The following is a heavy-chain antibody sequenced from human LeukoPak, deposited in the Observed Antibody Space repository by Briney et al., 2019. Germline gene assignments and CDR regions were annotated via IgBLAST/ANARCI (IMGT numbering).Heavy chain of an antibody. Sequence: ASVKVSCKASGYTFTTYGISWVRQAPGQGPEWMGWISAYNGNTNYAQKLHGRVTMTTDTSTSTAYMELRSLSSDDTAVYYCARDPTLTTVNSNWFDPWGQGTLVTVSS. J-gene: IGHJ5*02. CDR1: GYTFTTYG. CDR3: ARDPTLTTVNSNWFDP. CDR2: ISAYNGNT. V-gene: IGHV1-18*01. D-gene: IGHD4-11*01.